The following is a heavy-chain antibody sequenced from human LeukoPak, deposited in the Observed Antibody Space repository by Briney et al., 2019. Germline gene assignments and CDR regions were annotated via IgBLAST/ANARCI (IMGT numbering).Heavy chain of an antibody. Sequence: PGGSLRLSCAASGFTFSKFVMNWVRQAPGKGLEWVAATSGNGGSTLYGASVKGRFTISRDNSKNMIYLQMNSLSAEDTAVYYCAKDCSRPSCLDLWGQGTLVTVSS. CDR2: TSGNGGST. D-gene: IGHD2-2*01. CDR3: AKDCSRPSCLDL. CDR1: GFTFSKFV. J-gene: IGHJ5*02. V-gene: IGHV3-23*01.